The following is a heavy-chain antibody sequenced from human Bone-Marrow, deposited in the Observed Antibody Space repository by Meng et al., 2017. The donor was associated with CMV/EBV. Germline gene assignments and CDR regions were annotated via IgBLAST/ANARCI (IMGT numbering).Heavy chain of an antibody. D-gene: IGHD2-21*01. CDR2: IRYDGDDE. J-gene: IGHJ6*02. Sequence: GESLKISCAASGFTFSDHYMDWVRQAPGKGLEWVALIRYDGDDEHYTDSVKGRFTISRDYSKSTLYLQMTSLRDEDTAVYYCAKGEVGGVVAQDVWGQGTTVTVSS. CDR3: AKGEVGGVVAQDV. CDR1: GFTFSDHY. V-gene: IGHV3-30*02.